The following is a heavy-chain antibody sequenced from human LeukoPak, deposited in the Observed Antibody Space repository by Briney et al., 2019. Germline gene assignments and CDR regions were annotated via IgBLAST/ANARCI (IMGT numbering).Heavy chain of an antibody. V-gene: IGHV3-21*01. CDR2: ISSSSSYI. D-gene: IGHD5-12*01. J-gene: IGHJ4*02. Sequence: GGSLRLSCAASGFTFSSYSMKWVRQAPGKGLEWVSSISSSSSYIYYADSVKGRFTISRDNAKNSLYLQMNSLRAEDTAVYYCARDLMGYSGSWPEYYFDYWGQGTLVTVSS. CDR3: ARDLMGYSGSWPEYYFDY. CDR1: GFTFSSYS.